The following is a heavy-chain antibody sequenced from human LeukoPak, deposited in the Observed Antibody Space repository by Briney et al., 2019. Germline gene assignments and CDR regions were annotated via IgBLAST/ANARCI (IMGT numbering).Heavy chain of an antibody. V-gene: IGHV4-38-2*02. CDR3: ARENLEWLYLDY. Sequence: PSETPSLTCTVSGYSISSGYYWGWIRQPPGKGGEWIGSIYHSGSTYYNPSLKRRVTISVDTSKNQFSLKLSSVTAADTAVYYCARENLEWLYLDYWGQGTLVTVSS. D-gene: IGHD3-3*01. CDR1: GYSISSGYY. J-gene: IGHJ4*02. CDR2: IYHSGST.